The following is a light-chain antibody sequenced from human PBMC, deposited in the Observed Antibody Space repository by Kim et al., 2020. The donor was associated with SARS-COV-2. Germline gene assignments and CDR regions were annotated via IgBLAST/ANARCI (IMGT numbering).Light chain of an antibody. J-gene: IGLJ2*01. CDR2: NNN. CDR3: GTWDASMGGLV. V-gene: IGLV1-51*01. CDR1: SYNRRNNY. Sequence: GQKVSNPVAGRSYNRRNNYVSGYQKPPRTAPKLLIYNNNKRPSGVPDRVPGSESGTSAALGITGLQTGEEADVYCGTWDASMGGLVFGGGTQLTV.